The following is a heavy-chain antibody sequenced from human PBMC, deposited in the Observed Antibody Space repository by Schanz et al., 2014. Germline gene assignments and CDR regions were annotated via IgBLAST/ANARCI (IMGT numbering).Heavy chain of an antibody. J-gene: IGHJ4*02. CDR1: GYTFTSYG. V-gene: IGHV1-18*01. CDR3: ARDGVDAAAGGNY. Sequence: QGQLVQSGPEVKEPGASVKVSCKASGYTFTSYGINWVRQAPGQGLEWMGWISAYNGNTNYAQKFQGRVTMTRDTSTSTVYMELSSLRSEDTAVYYCARDGVDAAAGGNYWGQGTLVDVSS. D-gene: IGHD6-13*01. CDR2: ISAYNGNT.